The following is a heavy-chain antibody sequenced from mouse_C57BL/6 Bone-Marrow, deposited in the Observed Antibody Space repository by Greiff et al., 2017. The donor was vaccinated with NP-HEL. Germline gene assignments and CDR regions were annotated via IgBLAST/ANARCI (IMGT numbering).Heavy chain of an antibody. CDR3: AREEDDYDGAMDY. CDR1: GYTFTSYW. J-gene: IGHJ4*01. Sequence: QVQLQQSGAELVMPGASVKLSCKASGYTFTSYWMHWVKQRPGQGLEWIGEIDPSDSYTNYNQKFKGKSTLTVDKSSSTAYMQLSSLTSEDSAVYYCAREEDDYDGAMDYWGQGTSVTVSS. D-gene: IGHD2-4*01. V-gene: IGHV1-69*01. CDR2: IDPSDSYT.